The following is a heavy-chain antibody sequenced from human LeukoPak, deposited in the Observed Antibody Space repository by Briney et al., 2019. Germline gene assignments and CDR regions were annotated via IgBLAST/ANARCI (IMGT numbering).Heavy chain of an antibody. J-gene: IGHJ6*04. CDR3: AALGITMIGGV. CDR1: GFTFSSYE. D-gene: IGHD3-10*02. CDR2: ISSSGSTI. Sequence: GGSLRLSCAASGFTFSSYEMNWVRQAPGKGLEWVSYISSSGSTIYYADSVKGRFTISRDNAKNSLYPQMNSLRAEDTAVYYCAALGITMIGGVWGKGTTVTISS. V-gene: IGHV3-48*03.